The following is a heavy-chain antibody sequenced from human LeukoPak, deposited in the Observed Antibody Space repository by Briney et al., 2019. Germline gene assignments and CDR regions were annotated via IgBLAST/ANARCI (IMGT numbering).Heavy chain of an antibody. CDR3: ARGGYSGSYYTYYYYYMDV. CDR2: ISAYNGNT. V-gene: IGHV1-18*01. CDR1: GYTFTSYG. D-gene: IGHD1-26*01. Sequence: ASVKVSCKASGYTFTSYGISWVRQAPGQGLEWMGWISAYNGNTNYAQKLQGRVTMTTDTSTSTAYMELRSLRSDDTAVYYCARGGYSGSYYTYYYYYMDVWGKGTTVTVSS. J-gene: IGHJ6*03.